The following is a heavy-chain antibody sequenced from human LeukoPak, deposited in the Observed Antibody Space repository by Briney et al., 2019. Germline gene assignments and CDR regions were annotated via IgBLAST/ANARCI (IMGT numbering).Heavy chain of an antibody. Sequence: GGSLRLSCAASGFTFSSYSMNWVRQAPGKGLEWVSSISSSSTYTYYADSLKGRFTISRDNAKNSLYLQVNSLRAEDTAVYYYARLLYDYIWGSSRSYYFDFWGQGTLVTVSS. D-gene: IGHD3-16*02. J-gene: IGHJ4*02. CDR3: ARLLYDYIWGSSRSYYFDF. CDR1: GFTFSSYS. CDR2: ISSSSTYT. V-gene: IGHV3-21*01.